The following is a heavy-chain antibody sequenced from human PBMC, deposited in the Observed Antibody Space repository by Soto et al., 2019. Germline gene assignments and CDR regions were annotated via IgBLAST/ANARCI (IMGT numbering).Heavy chain of an antibody. J-gene: IGHJ4*02. D-gene: IGHD3-22*01. CDR2: IDPSDSQT. CDR1: GYSFAGYW. V-gene: IGHV5-10-1*01. CDR3: ARQIYDSDTGPNFQYYFDS. Sequence: GESLKISCKGSGYSFAGYWITWVRQKPGKGLEWMGRIDPSDSQTYYSPSFRGHVTISVTKSITTVFLQWSSLRASDTAMYYCARQIYDSDTGPNFQYYFDSWGQGTQGTGSS.